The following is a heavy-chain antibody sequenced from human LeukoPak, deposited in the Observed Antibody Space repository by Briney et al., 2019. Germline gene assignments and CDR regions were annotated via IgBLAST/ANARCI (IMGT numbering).Heavy chain of an antibody. CDR1: GGSISSYY. J-gene: IGHJ4*02. Sequence: PSETLSLTCTVSGGSISSYYWSWIRQPPGKGLEWIGYIYYSGSTNYNPSLKSRVTISVDTSKNQFSLKLSSVTAADTAVYYCARSYGDPPYYFDYWGQGTLVTVSS. CDR3: ARSYGDPPYYFDY. CDR2: IYYSGST. V-gene: IGHV4-59*01. D-gene: IGHD4-17*01.